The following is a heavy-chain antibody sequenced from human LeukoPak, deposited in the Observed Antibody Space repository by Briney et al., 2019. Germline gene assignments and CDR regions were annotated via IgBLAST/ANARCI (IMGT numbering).Heavy chain of an antibody. V-gene: IGHV3-11*06. J-gene: IGHJ4*02. D-gene: IGHD1-1*01. CDR1: GFTFSASY. Sequence: PGGSLRLSCVASGFTFSASYMTWVRQPPGKGLEWLSYISENSGDTNYADSVKGRFTVSRDNAKNSLYLQMNSLRVEDTAAYYCARDPRTVRIWGQGTLVTVSS. CDR2: ISENSGDT. CDR3: ARDPRTVRI.